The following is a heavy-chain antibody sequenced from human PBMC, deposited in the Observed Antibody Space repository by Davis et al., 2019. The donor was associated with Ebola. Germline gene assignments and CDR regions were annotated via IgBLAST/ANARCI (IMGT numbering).Heavy chain of an antibody. D-gene: IGHD6-6*01. J-gene: IGHJ6*03. V-gene: IGHV1-2*02. CDR3: ARPALYYYYMDV. CDR1: GYTFTAYY. Sequence: ASVKVSCKSSGYTFTAYYIHWVRQAPGQGLEWMGWINPKSGGTKFAQKFQARVTMTRDTSISTAYMELSRLRSDDTAVYYCARPALYYYYMDVWGKGTTVTVSS. CDR2: INPKSGGT.